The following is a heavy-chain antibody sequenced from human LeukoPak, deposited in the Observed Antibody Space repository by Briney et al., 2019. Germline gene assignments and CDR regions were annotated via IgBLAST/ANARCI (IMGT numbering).Heavy chain of an antibody. D-gene: IGHD4-11*01. J-gene: IGHJ5*02. CDR3: ARQAARLQPNYNWFDP. CDR2: IYPGDSDT. CDR1: GYSFTTYW. V-gene: IGHV5-51*01. Sequence: PGESLKISCKGSGYSFTTYWIGWVRQMPGKGLEWMGIIYPGDSDTRYSPSFQGQVTISADKSISTAYLQWSSLKASDTAMYYCARQAARLQPNYNWFDPWGQGTLVTVSS.